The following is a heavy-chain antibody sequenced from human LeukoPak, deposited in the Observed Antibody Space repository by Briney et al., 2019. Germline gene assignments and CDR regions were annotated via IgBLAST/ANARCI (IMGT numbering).Heavy chain of an antibody. CDR3: ATPFGTYYDFWSGYPYFDY. V-gene: IGHV3-23*01. J-gene: IGHJ4*02. CDR2: ISGSGGST. CDR1: GFTFSSYA. Sequence: HPGGSLRLSCAASGFTFSSYAMSWVRQAPVKGLEWVSAISGSGGSTYYADSVKGRFTISRDNSKNTLYLQMNSLRAEDTAVYYCATPFGTYYDFWSGYPYFDYWGQETLVTVSS. D-gene: IGHD3-3*01.